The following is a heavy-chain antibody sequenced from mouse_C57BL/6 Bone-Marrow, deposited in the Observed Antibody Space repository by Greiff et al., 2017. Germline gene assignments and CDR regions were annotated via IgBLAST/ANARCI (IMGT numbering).Heavy chain of an antibody. J-gene: IGHJ1*03. Sequence: QVQLQQSGPELVKPGASVKISCKASGYAFRSSWMNWVKQRPGKGLEWIGRIYPGDGATNYNGKFKGKATLTADKSSSTASSKLSSLTSEDSAVYFCARSRDGRSLWWYFDVWGTGTTVTVSS. D-gene: IGHD6-2*01. CDR3: ARSRDGRSLWWYFDV. V-gene: IGHV1-82*01. CDR1: GYAFRSSW. CDR2: IYPGDGAT.